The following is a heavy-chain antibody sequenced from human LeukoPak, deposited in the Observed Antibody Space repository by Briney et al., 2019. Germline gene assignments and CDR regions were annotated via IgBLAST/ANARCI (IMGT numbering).Heavy chain of an antibody. J-gene: IGHJ5*02. Sequence: GGSLRLSCAASGFIFDDYWMNWVRQTPGKGLEWVATIKQDGSEKFYVDSVKGRFIISRDNAKNSLSLQMNSVTVEDTGVYYCVTGRGDLWGQGTLVTVSS. CDR2: IKQDGSEK. CDR3: VTGRGDL. V-gene: IGHV3-7*01. CDR1: GFIFDDYW.